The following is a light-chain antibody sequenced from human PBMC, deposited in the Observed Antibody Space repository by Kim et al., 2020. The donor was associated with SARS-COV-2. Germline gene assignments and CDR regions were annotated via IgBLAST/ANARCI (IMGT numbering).Light chain of an antibody. J-gene: IGKJ1*01. Sequence: AVRMTQSPSSFSASTGDRVTFTCRASQDIASYLAWYQQKPGKAPNLLIYAASTLHTGVPSRFSGSGSGTDFTLTITSLQSEDFATYYCQQYYSYPRTFGQGTKVEIK. CDR3: QQYYSYPRT. CDR2: AAS. V-gene: IGKV1-8*01. CDR1: QDIASY.